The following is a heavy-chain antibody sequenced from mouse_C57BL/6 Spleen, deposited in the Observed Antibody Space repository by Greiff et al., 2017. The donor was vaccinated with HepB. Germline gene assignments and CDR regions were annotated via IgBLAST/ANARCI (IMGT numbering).Heavy chain of an antibody. Sequence: VQLQQSGPELVKPGASVKIPCKASGYTFTDYNMDWVKQSHGKSLEWIGDINPNNGGTIYNQKFKGKATLTVDKSSSTAYMELRSLTSEDTAVYYCARSKNYYGSLYYAMDYWGQGTSVTVSS. D-gene: IGHD1-1*01. CDR2: INPNNGGT. CDR3: ARSKNYYGSLYYAMDY. CDR1: GYTFTDYN. V-gene: IGHV1-18*01. J-gene: IGHJ4*01.